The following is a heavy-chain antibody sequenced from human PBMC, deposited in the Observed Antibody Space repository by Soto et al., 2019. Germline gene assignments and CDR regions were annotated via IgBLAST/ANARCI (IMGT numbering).Heavy chain of an antibody. CDR3: VRGCSGNSCYAHYYYSLDV. J-gene: IGHJ6*02. Sequence: SVKVSCKGSGGTFISYAISWVRQAPGRGLEWMGGIFPLVGTTNYAQKFQGRVTITEDTSTSTAYIELSSLRTEHTAVYSSVRGCSGNSCYAHYYYSLDVWGQGTTVTVSS. CDR1: GGTFISYA. CDR2: IFPLVGTT. V-gene: IGHV1-69*06. D-gene: IGHD2-15*01.